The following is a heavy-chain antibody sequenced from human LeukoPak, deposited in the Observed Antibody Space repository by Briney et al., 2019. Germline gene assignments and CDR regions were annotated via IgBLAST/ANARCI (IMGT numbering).Heavy chain of an antibody. V-gene: IGHV3-7*03. Sequence: QTGGSLRLSCAASGFPFNAYWMTWVRQAPGKGLERVANIRQDGDTKYYVDSVKGRFTISRDNAMNSLYLQMNSLRAEDTAIYYCARSLPYGTTWYGRSDFWGQGTLVTVSS. CDR3: ARSLPYGTTWYGRSDF. CDR2: IRQDGDTK. D-gene: IGHD6-13*01. CDR1: GFPFNAYW. J-gene: IGHJ4*02.